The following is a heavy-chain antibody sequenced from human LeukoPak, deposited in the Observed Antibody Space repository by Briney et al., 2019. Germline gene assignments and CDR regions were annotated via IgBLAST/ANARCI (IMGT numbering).Heavy chain of an antibody. CDR3: ARRAEAHGGYYITAFDY. CDR2: ISSSGSTI. J-gene: IGHJ4*02. V-gene: IGHV3-48*03. D-gene: IGHD1-26*01. CDR1: GFTFSSYE. Sequence: PGGSLRLSCAASGFTFSSYEMNWVRQAPGKGLEWVSYISSSGSTIYYADSVKGRFTISRDNAKNSLYLQMNSLRAEDTAVYYCARRAEAHGGYYITAFDYWGQGTLVTVSS.